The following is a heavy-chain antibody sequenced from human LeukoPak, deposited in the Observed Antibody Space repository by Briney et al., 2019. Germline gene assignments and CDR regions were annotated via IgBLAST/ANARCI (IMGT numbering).Heavy chain of an antibody. D-gene: IGHD4-23*01. CDR3: ARDYGGHFDY. J-gene: IGHJ4*02. Sequence: SETLSLTCTVAGGSISSYYWSWIRQPPGKGLEWIGYIYYSGSTKYKPSLKSRVTISVDTSKNQFSLKLSSVTAADTAVYSCARDYGGHFDYWGQGTLVTVSS. CDR2: IYYSGST. CDR1: GGSISSYY. V-gene: IGHV4-4*08.